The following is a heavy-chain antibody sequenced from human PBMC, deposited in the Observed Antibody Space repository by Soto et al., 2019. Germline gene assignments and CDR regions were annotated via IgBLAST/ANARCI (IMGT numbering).Heavy chain of an antibody. CDR3: AKGRGGSVSRPPRVDF. CDR1: GFTFNNYA. V-gene: IGHV3-23*01. D-gene: IGHD3-10*01. CDR2: ISGGGDTT. Sequence: EVQLLESGGGLVQPGGSLRLSCAASGFTFNNYAMTWVRQAPGKGLEWVSAISGGGDTTSYADSVKGRFPVSRDGSKNTLYLQMSSLRAEDTALYYCAKGRGGSVSRPPRVDFWGQGTLVTVSS. J-gene: IGHJ4*02.